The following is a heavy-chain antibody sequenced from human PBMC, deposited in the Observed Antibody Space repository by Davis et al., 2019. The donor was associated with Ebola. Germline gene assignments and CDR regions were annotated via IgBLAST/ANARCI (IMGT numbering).Heavy chain of an antibody. CDR3: ARVSGSYWVDY. V-gene: IGHV4-30-4*02. CDR2: IYYSGST. Sequence: PSETLSLTCTVSGGSISSGDYYWSWIRQPPGKGLEWIGYIYYSGSTYYNPSLKSRVTISVDTSKNQFSLKLSSVTAADTAVYYCARVSGSYWVDYWGQGTLVTVSS. CDR1: GGSISSGDYY. D-gene: IGHD1-26*01. J-gene: IGHJ4*02.